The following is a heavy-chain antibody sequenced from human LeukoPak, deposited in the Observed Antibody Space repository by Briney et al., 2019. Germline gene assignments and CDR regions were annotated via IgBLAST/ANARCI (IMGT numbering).Heavy chain of an antibody. CDR2: IYYSGST. V-gene: IGHV4-31*03. CDR1: GGSISSGGYY. J-gene: IGHJ6*02. CDR3: ARAGHYCSSTSCYTGYYGMDV. Sequence: SETLSLTCTVSGGSISSGGYYWSWIRQHPGKGLEWIGYIYYSGSTYYNPSLKSRVTISVDTSKNRFSLKLSSVTAADTAVYYCARAGHYCSSTSCYTGYYGMDVWGQGTTVTVSS. D-gene: IGHD2-2*02.